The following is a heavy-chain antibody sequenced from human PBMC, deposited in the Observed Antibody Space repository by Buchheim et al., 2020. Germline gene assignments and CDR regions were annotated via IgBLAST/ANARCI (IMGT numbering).Heavy chain of an antibody. J-gene: IGHJ3*02. CDR1: GFTFSSSC. V-gene: IGHV3-7*01. D-gene: IGHD2-2*01. CDR3: ARKGCSTSSCHDAFDI. Sequence: EVQLVESGGGLVQPGGSLRLSCAASGFTFSSSCMSWVRQAPGKGLEWVANIAKDGTDKYYVDSVKGRFTMYRDNAKNSLYLQTNSLRAEDTAVYYCARKGCSTSSCHDAFDIWGQGT. CDR2: IAKDGTDK.